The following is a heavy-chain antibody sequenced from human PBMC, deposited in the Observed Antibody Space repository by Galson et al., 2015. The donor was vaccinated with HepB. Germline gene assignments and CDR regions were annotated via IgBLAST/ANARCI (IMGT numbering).Heavy chain of an antibody. CDR3: AKVAYVYSGKYWGFDH. CDR1: GFNFDHYA. J-gene: IGHJ4*02. V-gene: IGHV3-23*01. Sequence: SLRLSCAASGFNFDHYAITWVRQAPGKGLELLSGISYSGTTTHYADSVKSRFTISRDNSKKTLFLQMNSLGVEDTALYYCAKVAYVYSGKYWGFDHWGQGALVTVSS. CDR2: ISYSGTTT. D-gene: IGHD5-12*01.